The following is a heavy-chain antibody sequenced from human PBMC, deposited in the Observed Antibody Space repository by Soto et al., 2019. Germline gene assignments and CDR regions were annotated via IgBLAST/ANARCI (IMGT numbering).Heavy chain of an antibody. CDR1: GGSISSSHW. V-gene: IGHV4-4*02. J-gene: IGHJ5*02. D-gene: IGHD2-2*01. CDR3: ARDHSTPRGFAP. CDR2: IYHTGST. Sequence: PSETLSLSFAVSGGSISSSHWWSWVRPPPGKGLEWIREIYHTGSTHYNPSLKSRVPISDXXXXXQXSXKXXXVTAXDTAVYYCARDHSTPRGFAPWGQR.